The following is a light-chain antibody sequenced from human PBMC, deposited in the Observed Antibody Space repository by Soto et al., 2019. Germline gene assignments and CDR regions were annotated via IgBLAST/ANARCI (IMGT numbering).Light chain of an antibody. CDR3: QQYGSSPYT. Sequence: EIVVTQSPGTLSLSPGEGATLSCRASQSVSSNYLAWYQQKPGQAPRLLIYGASNRATGIPDRFSGSGSGTEFTLTISRLEPEDFAVYYCQQYGSSPYTFGQGTKVDIK. V-gene: IGKV3-20*01. J-gene: IGKJ2*01. CDR1: QSVSSNY. CDR2: GAS.